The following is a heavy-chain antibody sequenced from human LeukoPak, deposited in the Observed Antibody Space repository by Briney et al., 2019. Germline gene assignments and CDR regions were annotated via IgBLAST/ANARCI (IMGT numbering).Heavy chain of an antibody. CDR2: ISAYNGNT. CDR1: GYTFTSYG. V-gene: IGHV1-18*01. CDR3: ARDPRVGPEPEWWLNLFDY. Sequence: ASVKVSCKASGYTFTSYGISWVRQAPGQGLEWMGWISAYNGNTNYAQKLQGRVTMTTDTSTSTAYMELRSLRSDDTAVYYCARDPRVGPEPEWWLNLFDYWGQGTLVTVSS. J-gene: IGHJ4*02. D-gene: IGHD2-15*01.